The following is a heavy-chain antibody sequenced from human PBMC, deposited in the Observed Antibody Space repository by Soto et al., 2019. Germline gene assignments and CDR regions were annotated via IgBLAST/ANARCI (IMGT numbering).Heavy chain of an antibody. CDR1: GGTFSSYA. Sequence: GASVKVSCKASGGTFSSYAISWVRQAPGQGLEWMGGIIPIFGTANYAQKFQGRVTITADESTSTAYMELSSLRSEDTAVYYCAGCTAAAGMCIYWGQGTLVTVSS. D-gene: IGHD6-13*01. CDR2: IIPIFGTA. J-gene: IGHJ4*02. CDR3: AGCTAAAGMCIY. V-gene: IGHV1-69*13.